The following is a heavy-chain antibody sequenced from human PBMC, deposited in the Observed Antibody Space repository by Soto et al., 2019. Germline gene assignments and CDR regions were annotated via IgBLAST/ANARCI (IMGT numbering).Heavy chain of an antibody. V-gene: IGHV3-30-3*01. CDR1: GFTFSSYA. CDR2: ISYDGSNK. Sequence: GGSLRLSCAASGFTFSSYAMHWVRQAPGKGLEWVAVISYDGSNKYYADSVKGRFIISRDNSKNTLYLQMNSLRAEDTAVYYCAREPRRGANTGDEDYWGQGTLVTVSS. J-gene: IGHJ4*02. CDR3: AREPRRGANTGDEDY. D-gene: IGHD1-26*01.